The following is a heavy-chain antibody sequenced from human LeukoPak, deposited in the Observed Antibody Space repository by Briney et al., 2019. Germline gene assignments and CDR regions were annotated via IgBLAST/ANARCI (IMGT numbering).Heavy chain of an antibody. D-gene: IGHD4-17*01. CDR1: GFTFSSYA. CDR3: ARTVTTVTTWGYYYYGMDV. Sequence: GGSLRLSCAASGFTFSSYAMSWVRQAPGKGLEWVANIKQDGSEKYYVDSVKGRFTISRDNAKNSLYLQMNSLRAEDTAVYYCARTVTTVTTWGYYYYGMDVWGQGTTVTVSS. V-gene: IGHV3-7*01. CDR2: IKQDGSEK. J-gene: IGHJ6*02.